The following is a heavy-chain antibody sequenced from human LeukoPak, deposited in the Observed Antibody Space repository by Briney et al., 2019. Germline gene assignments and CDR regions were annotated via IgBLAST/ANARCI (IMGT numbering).Heavy chain of an antibody. CDR3: ARLHPRELLVDY. CDR1: GGSISSSSYY. CDR2: IYYSGST. V-gene: IGHV4-39*01. Sequence: SETLSFTCTVSGGSISSSSYYWGWIRQPPGKGLEWIGSIYYSGSTYYNPSLKSRVTISVDTSKNQFSLKLSSVTAADTAVYYCARLHPRELLVDYWGQGTLVTVSS. D-gene: IGHD1-26*01. J-gene: IGHJ4*02.